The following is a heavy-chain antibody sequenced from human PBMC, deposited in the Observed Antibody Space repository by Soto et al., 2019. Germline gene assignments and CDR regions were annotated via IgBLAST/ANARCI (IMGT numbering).Heavy chain of an antibody. J-gene: IGHJ4*02. Sequence: SETPSLTCTVSGGSIIDYYWSWIRQPPGKGLEWIGSIYSSGNTYYNPSLESRVTISVDTSKNQASLKLSSVTAADTAVYSCARSGSGLFYFDYWGQGTLVTVSS. CDR1: GGSIIDYY. V-gene: IGHV4-39*01. CDR2: IYSSGNT. CDR3: ARSGSGLFYFDY. D-gene: IGHD6-19*01.